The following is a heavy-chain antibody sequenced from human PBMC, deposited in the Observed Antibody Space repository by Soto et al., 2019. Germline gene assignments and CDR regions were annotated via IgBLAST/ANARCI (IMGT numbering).Heavy chain of an antibody. CDR2: VNHNKRA. CDR3: ARGPGYCTAGSCYSDFFDP. V-gene: IGHV4-34*10. Sequence: QVQLQQSGPGLVRPSETLSLTCTVFGESFAGNFWSWIRQPPGRGLEWIGDVNHNKRANYNPSLKSRVIMSVDTSTNQFSLKLTSVTAADTAVYFCARGPGYCTAGSCYSDFFDPWGQGILVTVSS. CDR1: GESFAGNF. J-gene: IGHJ5*02. D-gene: IGHD2-15*01.